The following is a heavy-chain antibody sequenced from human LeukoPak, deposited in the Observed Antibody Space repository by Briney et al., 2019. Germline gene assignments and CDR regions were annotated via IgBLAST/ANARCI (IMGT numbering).Heavy chain of an antibody. J-gene: IGHJ6*02. CDR1: GFTFSSYG. CDR2: IWYDGSNK. V-gene: IGHV3-33*01. D-gene: IGHD2-15*01. CDR3: ARDAAATDGMDV. Sequence: GGSLRLSCAASGFTFSSYGMHWVRQAPGKGLGWVAVIWYDGSNKYYADSVKGRFTISRDNSKNTLYLQMNSLRAEDTAVYYCARDAAATDGMDVWGQGTTVTVSS.